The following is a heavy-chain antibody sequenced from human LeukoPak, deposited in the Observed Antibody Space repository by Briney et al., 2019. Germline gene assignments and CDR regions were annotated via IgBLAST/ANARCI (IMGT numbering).Heavy chain of an antibody. CDR1: GFTFSSYW. J-gene: IGHJ4*02. V-gene: IGHV3-7*01. CDR2: IKQDGSEK. Sequence: GRSLRLSCSASGFTFSSYWMSWVRQAPGKGMEWVANIKQDGSEKYYVDSVKGRFTISRDNANNSLYLQMNSLRAEDTAVYYCARERTLDYWGQGTLLTVSS. CDR3: ARERTLDY.